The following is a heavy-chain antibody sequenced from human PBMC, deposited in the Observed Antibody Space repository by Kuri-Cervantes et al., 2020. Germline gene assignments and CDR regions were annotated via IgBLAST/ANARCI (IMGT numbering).Heavy chain of an antibody. CDR3: ARAAYSGYDLGAGY. CDR2: ISYDGSNK. D-gene: IGHD5-12*01. V-gene: IGHV3-30-3*01. J-gene: IGHJ4*02. CDR1: GFTFSSYA. Sequence: GGSLRLSCAASGFTFSSYAMHWVRQAPGKGLEWVAVISYDGSNKYYADSVKGRFTISRDNSKNTLYLQMNSLRAEDTAVYYCARAAYSGYDLGAGYWGQGTLVTVSS.